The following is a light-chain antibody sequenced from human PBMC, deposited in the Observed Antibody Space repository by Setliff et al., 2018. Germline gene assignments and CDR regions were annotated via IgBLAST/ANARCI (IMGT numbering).Light chain of an antibody. Sequence: QSVLTQPASVSGSPGQSITISCSGTIGDVGAYDFVSWYQHHPGTAPKLVIYEVTNRPSGISNRFSGSKSGNSASLIISGLQAEDEADYYCSAYTSSSTEVFGTGTKVTVL. CDR2: EVT. CDR1: IGDVGAYDF. J-gene: IGLJ1*01. CDR3: SAYTSSSTEV. V-gene: IGLV2-14*01.